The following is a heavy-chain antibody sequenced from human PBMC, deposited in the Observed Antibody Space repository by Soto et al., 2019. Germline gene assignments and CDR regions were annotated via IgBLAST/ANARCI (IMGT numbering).Heavy chain of an antibody. J-gene: IGHJ4*02. V-gene: IGHV6-1*01. D-gene: IGHD6-13*01. Sequence: SQTLSLTCAISGDSVSSNSAAWNWIRQSPSRGLEWLGRTYYRSGWYSDYAVSVKSRITINPDTSKNQFSLQLNSVTPEDTAMYYCSRDTAAAGTDFDYWGQGTLVTVSS. CDR1: GDSVSSNSAA. CDR3: SRDTAAAGTDFDY. CDR2: TYYRSGWYS.